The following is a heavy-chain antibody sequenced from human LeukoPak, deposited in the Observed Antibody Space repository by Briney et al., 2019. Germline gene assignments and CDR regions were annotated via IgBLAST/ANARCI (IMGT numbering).Heavy chain of an antibody. J-gene: IGHJ4*02. CDR1: GFTFSSYA. CDR3: ARTKLPYYYDSSGYLFDY. V-gene: IGHV3-30-3*01. D-gene: IGHD3-22*01. CDR2: ISYDGSNK. Sequence: SGGSLRLSCAASGFTFSSYAMHWVRQAPGKGLEWVAVISYDGSNKYYADSVKGRFTISRDNAKNSLYLQMNSLRAEDTAVYYCARTKLPYYYDSSGYLFDYWGQGTLVTVSS.